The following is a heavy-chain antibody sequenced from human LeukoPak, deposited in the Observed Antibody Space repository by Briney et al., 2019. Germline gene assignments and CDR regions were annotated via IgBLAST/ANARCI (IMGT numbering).Heavy chain of an antibody. CDR1: GGSISSYY. CDR2: IYYSGNT. CDR3: ARLQGQWLLHDY. D-gene: IGHD6-19*01. Sequence: SETLSLTCTVSGGSISSYYWSWIRQPPGKGLEWIGYIYYSGNTNYNPSLKSRVAISVDTSRNQFSLKVTSVTAADTAVYYCARLQGQWLLHDYWGQGTLVTVSS. J-gene: IGHJ4*02. V-gene: IGHV4-59*01.